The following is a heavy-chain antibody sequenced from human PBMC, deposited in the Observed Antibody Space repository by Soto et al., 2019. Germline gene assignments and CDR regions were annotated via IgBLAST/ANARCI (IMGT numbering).Heavy chain of an antibody. CDR1: GFTFSSYS. CDR3: AGLCSGGSCYGLSVGFDY. CDR2: ISSSSSTI. J-gene: IGHJ4*02. D-gene: IGHD2-15*01. V-gene: IGHV3-48*02. Sequence: PGGSLRLSCAASGFTFSSYSMNWVRQAPGKGLEWVSYISSSSSTIYYADSVKGRFTISRDNAKNSLYLQMNSLRDEDTAVYYCAGLCSGGSCYGLSVGFDYWGQGTLVTAPQ.